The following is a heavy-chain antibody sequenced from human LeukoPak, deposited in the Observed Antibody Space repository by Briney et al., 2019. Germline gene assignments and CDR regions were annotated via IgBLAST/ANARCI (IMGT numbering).Heavy chain of an antibody. V-gene: IGHV1-69*04. CDR3: ALASSSWYGVDY. Sequence: ASVKVSCKASGGTFSSYAISWVGQAPGQGLEWMGRIIPILGIANYAQKFQGRVTITADKSTSTAYMELSSLRSEDTAVYYCALASSSWYGVDYWGQGTLVTVPS. J-gene: IGHJ4*02. CDR1: GGTFSSYA. CDR2: IIPILGIA. D-gene: IGHD6-13*01.